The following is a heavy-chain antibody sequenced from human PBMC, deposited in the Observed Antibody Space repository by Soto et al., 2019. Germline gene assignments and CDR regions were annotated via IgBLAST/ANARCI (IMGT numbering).Heavy chain of an antibody. CDR1: GYTFTSYG. D-gene: IGHD1-26*01. Sequence: QVQLVQSGAEVKKPGASVKVSCKASGYTFTSYGISWVRQAPGQGLEWMGWISANTGNTNFAQKLQGRVTMTTDTSTNTAYMELRSLRSDDTAVYYCARDGRYSGSYGGYYFDYWGQGTLVTVSS. V-gene: IGHV1-18*01. CDR2: ISANTGNT. J-gene: IGHJ4*02. CDR3: ARDGRYSGSYGGYYFDY.